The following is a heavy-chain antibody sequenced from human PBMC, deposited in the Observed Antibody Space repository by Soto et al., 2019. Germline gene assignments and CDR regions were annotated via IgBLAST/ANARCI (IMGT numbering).Heavy chain of an antibody. CDR2: IYYSGST. Sequence: PSETLSLTCTVSGGSISSGDYYWSWIRQPPGKGLKWIGYIYYSGSTYYNPSLKSRVTISVDTSKNQFSLKLSSVTAADTAVYYCARSGLLNWFDPWVQGTLVTVSS. CDR3: ARSGLLNWFDP. CDR1: GGSISSGDYY. D-gene: IGHD3-3*01. V-gene: IGHV4-30-4*01. J-gene: IGHJ5*02.